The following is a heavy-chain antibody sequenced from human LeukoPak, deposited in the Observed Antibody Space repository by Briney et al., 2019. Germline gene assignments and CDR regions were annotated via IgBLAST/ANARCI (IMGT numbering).Heavy chain of an antibody. CDR3: ARRVGYCSSTSCYDWDY. D-gene: IGHD2-2*01. Sequence: SETLSLTCTVSGGSISSYYWSWIRQPPGKGLEWIGSIYYSGSTYYNPSLKSRVTISVDTSKNQFSLKLRSVTAADTAVYYCARRVGYCSSTSCYDWDYWGQGTLVTVSS. J-gene: IGHJ4*02. CDR2: IYYSGST. CDR1: GGSISSYY. V-gene: IGHV4-59*05.